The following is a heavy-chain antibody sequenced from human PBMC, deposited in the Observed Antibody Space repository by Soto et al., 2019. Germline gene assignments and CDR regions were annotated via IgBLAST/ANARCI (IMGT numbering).Heavy chain of an antibody. Sequence: QVQLQESGPGLVKPSGTLSLTCAVSGDSITSRNWWSWVRQAPGKGLEWIGEIYHSGASTYNPSLKSRTTMCVDPSSIRFSLQLPSVTAADTAVYFCVRDLGTGTDYWGRGTLVTVAS. J-gene: IGHJ4*02. CDR1: GDSITSRNW. D-gene: IGHD1-1*01. CDR3: VRDLGTGTDY. CDR2: IYHSGAS. V-gene: IGHV4-4*02.